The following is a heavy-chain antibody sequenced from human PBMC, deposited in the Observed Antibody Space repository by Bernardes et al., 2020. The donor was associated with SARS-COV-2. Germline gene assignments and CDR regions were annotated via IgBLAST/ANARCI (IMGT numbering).Heavy chain of an antibody. CDR2: IWYDGSNK. CDR1: GFTFSSSG. Sequence: GGSLCLSCAASGFTFSSSGMHWVRQAPGPGLAWVAVIWYDGSNKYYADSVKGRFTISRDNSKNTLYLQMNSLRAEDTAVYYCARDLAVADNWFDPWGQGTLVTVSS. D-gene: IGHD6-19*01. CDR3: ARDLAVADNWFDP. J-gene: IGHJ5*02. V-gene: IGHV3-33*01.